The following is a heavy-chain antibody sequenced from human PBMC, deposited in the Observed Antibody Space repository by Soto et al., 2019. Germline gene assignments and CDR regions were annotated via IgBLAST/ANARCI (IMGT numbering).Heavy chain of an antibody. CDR2: INHSGST. CDR3: AIREGYCSGGSCIDY. J-gene: IGHJ4*02. CDR1: GGSFSGYD. D-gene: IGHD2-15*01. V-gene: IGHV4-34*01. Sequence: SETLCLTCAVYGGSFSGYDLSWIRQPPGKGLEWIGEINHSGSTNYNPSLKSRVTISVDTSKNQFSLKLSSVTAADTAVYYCAIREGYCSGGSCIDYWGQGTLVTVSS.